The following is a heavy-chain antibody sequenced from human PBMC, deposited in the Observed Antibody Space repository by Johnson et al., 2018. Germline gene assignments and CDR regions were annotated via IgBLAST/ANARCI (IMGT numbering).Heavy chain of an antibody. J-gene: IGHJ3*02. CDR1: EFTFGDYG. V-gene: IGHV3-20*04. CDR2: INWNGGST. D-gene: IGHD6-6*01. CDR3: ARASSSLGPKDALDI. Sequence: VQLVESGGGVVRXGVSLRLSCEASEFTFGDYGMSWVRQAPGKGLAWVSGINWNGGSTGYADSVKGRFTISRDNAKNSLYLQMNSLRVEDKALYYCARASSSLGPKDALDIWGQGTMVTVSS.